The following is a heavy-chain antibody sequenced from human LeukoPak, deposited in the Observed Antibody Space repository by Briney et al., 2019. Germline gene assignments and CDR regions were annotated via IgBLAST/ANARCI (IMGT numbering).Heavy chain of an antibody. D-gene: IGHD2-2*01. CDR2: IYYSGST. J-gene: IGHJ3*02. V-gene: IGHV4-39*01. CDR1: GGSISSSSYY. Sequence: KPSETLSLTCTVSGGSISSSSYYWGWIRQPPGKGLEWIGSIYYSGSTYYNPSLKSRVTISVDTSKDQFSLRLSSVTAADTAVYYCASPNIVVVPAAYTYDIWGQGTMVTVSS. CDR3: ASPNIVVVPAAYTYDI.